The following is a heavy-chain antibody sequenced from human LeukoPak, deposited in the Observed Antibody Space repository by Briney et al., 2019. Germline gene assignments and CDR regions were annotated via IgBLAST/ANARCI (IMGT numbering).Heavy chain of an antibody. V-gene: IGHV3-30-3*01. Sequence: GRSLRLSCAASGFTFSSYAMHWVRQAPGKGLEWVAVISYDGSNKYYADSVKGRFTISRDNSKNTLYLQMNSLRAEDTAVYYCAKDLEYYDFWSGPTGDYWGQGTLVTVSS. CDR2: ISYDGSNK. J-gene: IGHJ4*02. CDR1: GFTFSSYA. CDR3: AKDLEYYDFWSGPTGDY. D-gene: IGHD3-3*01.